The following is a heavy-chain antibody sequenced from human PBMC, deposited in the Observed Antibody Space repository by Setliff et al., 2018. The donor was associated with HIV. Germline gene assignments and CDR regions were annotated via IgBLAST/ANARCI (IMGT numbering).Heavy chain of an antibody. CDR1: GFTVNTNY. Sequence: GGSLRLSCAASGFTVNTNYMSWLRQAPGKGLEWVSIIYSGGDTTYYADSVKGRFTISRDNSQNTLYLQMNSLRGEDTAVYYCAQAQTSVSGSYYQYLQHWGQGTLVTVSS. CDR3: AQAQTSVSGSYYQYLQH. D-gene: IGHD3-10*01. CDR2: IYSGGDTT. V-gene: IGHV3-66*02. J-gene: IGHJ1*01.